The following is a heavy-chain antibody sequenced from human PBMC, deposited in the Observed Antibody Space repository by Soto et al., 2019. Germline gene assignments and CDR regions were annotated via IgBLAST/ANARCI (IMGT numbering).Heavy chain of an antibody. CDR3: VRGSGPQGRHD. D-gene: IGHD6-25*01. Sequence: GGSLRLSCAASGFIFTNYWMHWVRQVPGERLVWVARISGEVATTTYVDSAKGRFTISKDNAKNTVYLQMNGLRTEDTAVYYCVRGSGPQGRHDWGQGIWVTVSS. CDR2: ISGEVATT. J-gene: IGHJ1*01. CDR1: GFIFTNYW. V-gene: IGHV3-74*01.